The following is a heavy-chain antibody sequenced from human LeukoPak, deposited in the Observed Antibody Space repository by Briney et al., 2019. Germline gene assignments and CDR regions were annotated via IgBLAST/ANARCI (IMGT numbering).Heavy chain of an antibody. CDR1: EYSFTSYW. CDR2: IYPGDSDT. Sequence: GESLNISCKGSEYSFTSYWIGWLRQMPGKGREWMGIIYPGDSDTRYNTSFQGQVTISADKSISTAYLQWSSVKASVTPLYYCARKSYDSSGGFDHWRQGTLVTVSS. CDR3: ARKSYDSSGGFDH. J-gene: IGHJ4*02. D-gene: IGHD3-22*01. V-gene: IGHV5-51*01.